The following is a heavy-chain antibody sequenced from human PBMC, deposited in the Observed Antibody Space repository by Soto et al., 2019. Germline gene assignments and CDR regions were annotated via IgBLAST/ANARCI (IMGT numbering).Heavy chain of an antibody. CDR1: GYSFTDYY. D-gene: IGHD3-9*01. J-gene: IGHJ3*01. CDR3: LRWGHSRLSGYDNAFNV. CDR2: INPKSGDT. Sequence: QVQLVQSGAEVKKPGASVKVSCKASGYSFTDYYLYWVRQAPGQGLEWMGWINPKSGDTNSAQIFQGRFTMTSDTSLNTVYMKLRGLRSDDTAVYFCLRWGHSRLSGYDNAFNVWGLGTLVTFSS. V-gene: IGHV1-2*02.